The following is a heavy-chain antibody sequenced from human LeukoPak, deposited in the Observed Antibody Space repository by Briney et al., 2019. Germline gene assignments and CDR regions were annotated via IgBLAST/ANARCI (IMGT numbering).Heavy chain of an antibody. CDR2: INWNGGST. Sequence: GVSLRLSCAASGFTFDDYGMSWVRQAPGKGLEWVSGINWNGGSTGYADSVKGRFTISRDNAKNSLYLQMNSLRAEDTALYYCARDMETYYFDYWGQGTLVTVSS. J-gene: IGHJ4*02. V-gene: IGHV3-20*04. CDR3: ARDMETYYFDY. D-gene: IGHD1-1*01. CDR1: GFTFDDYG.